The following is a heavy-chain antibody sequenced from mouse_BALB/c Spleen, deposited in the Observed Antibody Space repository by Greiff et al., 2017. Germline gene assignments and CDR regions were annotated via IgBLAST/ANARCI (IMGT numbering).Heavy chain of an antibody. CDR1: GFTFSSYA. D-gene: IGHD2-3*01. Sequence: EVKLMESGGGLVKPGGSLKLSCAASGFTFSSYAMSWVRQSPEKRLEWVAEISSGGSYTYYPDTVTGRFTISRDNAKNTLYLEMSSLRSEDTAMYYCARIPLYDLYWYFDVWGAGTTVTVSS. CDR3: ARIPLYDLYWYFDV. CDR2: ISSGGSYT. V-gene: IGHV5-9-4*01. J-gene: IGHJ1*01.